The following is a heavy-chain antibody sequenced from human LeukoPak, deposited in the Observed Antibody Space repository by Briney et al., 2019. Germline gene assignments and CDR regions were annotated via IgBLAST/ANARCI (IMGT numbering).Heavy chain of an antibody. V-gene: IGHV3-66*02. Sequence: GGSQRLSCAASGFTVSSNYMSWVRQAPGKGLEWVSVIYSGGSTYYADSVKGRFTISRDNSKNTLYLQMNSLRAEDTAVYYCARDLPMVVSYYGMDVWGQGTTVTVSS. CDR1: GFTVSSNY. CDR2: IYSGGST. CDR3: ARDLPMVVSYYGMDV. D-gene: IGHD3-10*01. J-gene: IGHJ6*02.